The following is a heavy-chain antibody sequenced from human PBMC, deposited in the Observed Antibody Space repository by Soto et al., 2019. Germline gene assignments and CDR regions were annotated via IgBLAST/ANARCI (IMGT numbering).Heavy chain of an antibody. D-gene: IGHD3-10*01. V-gene: IGHV4-30-4*01. Sequence: PSETLSLTCTVSGSSISSGDYCWGWFRQPPGKGLEWMGYIYSRGSTYYNPSLKSRVTMSLDRPKNQFSLKLSSVTAADTAVAHCARELLFYDRDGCSWDDAFDIWGQGKVVT. CDR2: IYSRGST. J-gene: IGHJ3*02. CDR1: GSSISSGDYC. CDR3: ARELLFYDRDGCSWDDAFDI.